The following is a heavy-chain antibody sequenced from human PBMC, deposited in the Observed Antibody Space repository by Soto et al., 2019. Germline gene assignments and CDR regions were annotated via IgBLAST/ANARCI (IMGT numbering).Heavy chain of an antibody. J-gene: IGHJ4*02. CDR2: INPSDGRT. Sequence: ASVKVSCKASGYTFTNYYIHWVRQAPGQGPEWMGIINPSDGRTTYTQKFQGRVTMIRDTSTSTVYMELSSLTSEDTAVYYCARVSGSYWTFDYWGQGTLVTVSS. CDR1: GYTFTNYY. D-gene: IGHD1-26*01. CDR3: ARVSGSYWTFDY. V-gene: IGHV1-46*01.